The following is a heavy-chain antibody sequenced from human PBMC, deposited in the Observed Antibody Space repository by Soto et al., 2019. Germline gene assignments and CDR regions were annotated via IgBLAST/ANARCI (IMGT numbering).Heavy chain of an antibody. CDR2: IYHSGST. J-gene: IGHJ6*02. CDR3: ATMVRGVDGLGV. CDR1: GGPISSPNW. V-gene: IGHV4-4*02. D-gene: IGHD3-10*01. Sequence: QVQLQESGPGLVKPSGTLSLTCAVSGGPISSPNWWTWVRQSPGKGLEWIGEIYHSGSTNYNPSLKSRVTISVDKSKHQFSLKLTSVTAADTAVYYCATMVRGVDGLGVWGQGTTVTVSS.